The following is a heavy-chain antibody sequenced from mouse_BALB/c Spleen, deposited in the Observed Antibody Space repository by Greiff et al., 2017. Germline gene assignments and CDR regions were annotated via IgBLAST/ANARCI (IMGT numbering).Heavy chain of an antibody. CDR2: ISSCSSTI. J-gene: IGHJ3*01. CDR3: ARSPY. Sequence: EVMLVESGGGLVQPGGSRKLSCAASGFSFSSVGMHWVRQAPEKGLVWVAYISSCSSTICYAATVKGRFTISRDKPKNTLFLQMTSLRSEDTAMYYCARSPYWGQGTLVTVSA. V-gene: IGHV5-17*02. CDR1: GFSFSSVG.